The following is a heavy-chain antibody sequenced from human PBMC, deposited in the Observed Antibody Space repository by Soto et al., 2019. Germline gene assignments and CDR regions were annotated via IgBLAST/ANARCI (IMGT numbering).Heavy chain of an antibody. CDR2: ISGDGLST. CDR3: ARRPEAFDI. J-gene: IGHJ3*02. Sequence: GGSLRLSGAVSGSTFTDFTITWVRQAPGKGLEWVSAISGDGLSTYYAGSVKGRFTISRDNSKTTLYLQMNSLRAEDTAVYYCARRPEAFDICGRGTMVTVSS. CDR1: GSTFTDFT. V-gene: IGHV3-23*01.